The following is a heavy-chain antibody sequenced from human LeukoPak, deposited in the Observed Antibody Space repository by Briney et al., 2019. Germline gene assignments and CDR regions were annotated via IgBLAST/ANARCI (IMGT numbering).Heavy chain of an antibody. CDR3: ARVYICSGGSCFYYFDY. V-gene: IGHV1-46*01. Sequence: ASVKVSCKASGYTFTSYYMHWVRQAPGQGLERMGIINPSGGSTSYAQKFQGRVTMTRDTSTSTVYMELSSLRSEDTAVYYCARVYICSGGSCFYYFDYWGQGTLVTVSS. J-gene: IGHJ4*02. CDR1: GYTFTSYY. D-gene: IGHD2-15*01. CDR2: INPSGGST.